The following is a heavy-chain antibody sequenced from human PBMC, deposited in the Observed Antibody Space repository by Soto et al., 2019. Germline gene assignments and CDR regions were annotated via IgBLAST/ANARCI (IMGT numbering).Heavy chain of an antibody. J-gene: IGHJ4*02. CDR1: GGTFSTYT. CDR2: IIPLLGLP. D-gene: IGHD5-18*01. CDR3: AVDVKTGMVYFDN. V-gene: IGHV1-69*02. Sequence: QVQLVQSGAEVKKPGSSVKVSCKVSGGTFSTYTISWVRQAPGQGLEWMGRIIPLLGLPNHAQKFQGRVTITADKSTNTSYLEMSGLRSEDTAVYYCAVDVKTGMVYFDNLGQGPLVTVAS.